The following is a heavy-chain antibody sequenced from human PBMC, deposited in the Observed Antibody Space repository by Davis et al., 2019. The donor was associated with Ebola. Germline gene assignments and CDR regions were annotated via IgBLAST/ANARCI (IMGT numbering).Heavy chain of an antibody. CDR2: ISSSGSTI. CDR1: GFTFSDYY. J-gene: IGHJ4*02. D-gene: IGHD6-19*01. CDR3: ARDPSVSSGWYFDY. V-gene: IGHV3-11*04. Sequence: GESLKISCAASGFTFSDYYMSWIRQAPGKGLEWVSYISSSGSTIYYADSVKGRFTISRDNAKNSLYLQMNSLRAEDTAVYYCARDPSVSSGWYFDYWGQGTLVTVSS.